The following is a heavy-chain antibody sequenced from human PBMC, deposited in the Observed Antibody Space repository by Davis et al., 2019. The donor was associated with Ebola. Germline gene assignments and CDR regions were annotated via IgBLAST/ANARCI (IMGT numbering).Heavy chain of an antibody. J-gene: IGHJ4*02. CDR2: IYSGGST. V-gene: IGHV3-66*01. Sequence: PGGSLRLSCAVSGFTVSSDYMSWVRQAPGKGLEWVSVIYSGGSTYYADPVKGRFTISRDNSKNTLYLQMNSLRAEDTAVYYCARDDYDILTAPPGYWGQGTLVTVSS. CDR3: ARDDYDILTAPPGY. CDR1: GFTVSSDY. D-gene: IGHD3-9*01.